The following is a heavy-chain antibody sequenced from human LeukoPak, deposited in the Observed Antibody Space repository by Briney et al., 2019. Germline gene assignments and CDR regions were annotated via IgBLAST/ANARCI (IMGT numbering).Heavy chain of an antibody. J-gene: IGHJ3*01. CDR3: ARDTRYNWNDKGYNAFDV. CDR2: INPRSGGT. Sequence: ASVKVSCKASGYTFTDYYMHWVRQAPGQGLEWMGWINPRSGGTNYAQKFQGRVTLTRDTSNSTTYMELSGLRSDDTAVYYCARDTRYNWNDKGYNAFDVWGQGTMVTVSS. V-gene: IGHV1-2*02. D-gene: IGHD1-1*01. CDR1: GYTFTDYY.